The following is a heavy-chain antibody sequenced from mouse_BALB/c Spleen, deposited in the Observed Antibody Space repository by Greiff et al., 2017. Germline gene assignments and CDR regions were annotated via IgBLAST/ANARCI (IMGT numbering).Heavy chain of an antibody. CDR3: ARSGGLRLDY. V-gene: IGHV5-17*02. CDR1: GFTFSSFG. CDR2: ISSGSSTI. Sequence: EVKLMESGGGLVQPGGSRKLSCAASGFTFSSFGMHWVRQAPEKGLEWVAYISSGSSTIYYADTVKGRFTISRDNPKNTLFLQMTSLRSEDTAMYYCARSGGLRLDYWGQGTTLTVSS. D-gene: IGHD2-4*01. J-gene: IGHJ2*01.